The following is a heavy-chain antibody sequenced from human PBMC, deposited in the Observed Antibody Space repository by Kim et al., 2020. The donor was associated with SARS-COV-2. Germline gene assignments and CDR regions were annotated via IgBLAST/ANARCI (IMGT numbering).Heavy chain of an antibody. Sequence: GGSLRLSCAASGFSISTYGMHWVRQAPGKGLEWVAFISFDGSKIYYADSVRGRFTISRDNSKNTLFLQMNSLRAGDTAVYSCAKDHYSTSPFDFWGQGTLVTVSS. J-gene: IGHJ4*02. V-gene: IGHV3-30*18. CDR3: AKDHYSTSPFDF. CDR2: ISFDGSKI. CDR1: GFSISTYG. D-gene: IGHD6-13*01.